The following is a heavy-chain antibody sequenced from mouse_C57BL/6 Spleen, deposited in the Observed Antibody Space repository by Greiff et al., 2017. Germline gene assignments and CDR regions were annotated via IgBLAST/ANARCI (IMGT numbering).Heavy chain of an antibody. V-gene: IGHV1-81*01. CDR1: GYTFTSYG. J-gene: IGHJ3*01. CDR2: IYPRSGNI. Sequence: VKLQQSGAELARPGASVKLSCKASGYTFTSYGISWVKQRTGQGLEWIGEIYPRSGNIYYNEKFKGKATLTADKSSSTAYMELRSLTSEDSAVYFCARLGDYTWFAYWGQGTLVTVSA. D-gene: IGHD2-4*01. CDR3: ARLGDYTWFAY.